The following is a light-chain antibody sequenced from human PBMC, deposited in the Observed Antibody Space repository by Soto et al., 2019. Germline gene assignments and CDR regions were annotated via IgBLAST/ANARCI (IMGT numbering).Light chain of an antibody. J-gene: IGKJ4*01. CDR2: SAS. V-gene: IGKV1-12*01. CDR1: QGISSY. CDR3: QQASSFPLT. Sequence: DIQMTQSPSSVSASVGDRVTITCRASQGISSYLAWYHQIPGKAPKLLIYSASSLQSGTPSRFTGRGSGAAFTLTITNLQPEDVGVYHCQQASSFPLTFGGGTKVDIK.